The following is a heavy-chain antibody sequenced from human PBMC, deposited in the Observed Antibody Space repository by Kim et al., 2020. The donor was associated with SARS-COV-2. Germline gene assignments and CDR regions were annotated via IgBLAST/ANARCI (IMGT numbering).Heavy chain of an antibody. CDR1: GFTFSSYW. CDR3: ARVFRVTFYFGMDV. Sequence: GGSLRLSCAASGFTFSSYWMHWVRQAPGKGLVWVSRINSDGSSTNYADSVKGRFTVSRDNAKDTLYLQMDSLRAEDSAVYYCARVFRVTFYFGMDVWGQGTTVTVSS. CDR2: INSDGSST. V-gene: IGHV3-74*01. D-gene: IGHD3-10*01. J-gene: IGHJ6*02.